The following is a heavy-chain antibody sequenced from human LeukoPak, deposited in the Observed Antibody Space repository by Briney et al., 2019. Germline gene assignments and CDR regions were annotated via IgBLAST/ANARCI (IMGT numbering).Heavy chain of an antibody. CDR2: IYYSGST. CDR1: GGSISSGGYY. V-gene: IGHV4-31*03. D-gene: IGHD3-22*01. CDR3: ACTLNYYDSSGYPVSGMDV. J-gene: IGHJ6*02. Sequence: SQTLSLTCTVSGGSISSGGYYWSWIRQHPGKGLEWIGYIYYSGSTNYNPSLKSRVTISVDTSKDQFSLKLSSVTAADTAVYYCACTLNYYDSSGYPVSGMDVWGQGTTVTVSS.